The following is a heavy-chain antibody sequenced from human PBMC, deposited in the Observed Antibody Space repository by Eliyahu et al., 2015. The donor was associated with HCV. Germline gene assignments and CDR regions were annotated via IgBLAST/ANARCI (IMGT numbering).Heavy chain of an antibody. CDR3: ARLELGSSWFY. V-gene: IGHV4-39*01. Sequence: QLQLQESGPGLVKPSETLSLTCTVSGDPISVXHFWGWIRQPPGKGLEYIGSILYSGSTHYNPALRSRVTISVDTSKNQFSLRLSSVTAADTAVYYCARLELGSSWFYWGQGTLVTVSS. D-gene: IGHD6-13*01. CDR2: ILYSGST. CDR1: GDPISVXHF. J-gene: IGHJ4*02.